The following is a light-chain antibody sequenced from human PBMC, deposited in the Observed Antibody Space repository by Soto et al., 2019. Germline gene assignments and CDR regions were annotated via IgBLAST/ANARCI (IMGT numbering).Light chain of an antibody. CDR3: QQSYSTPPLT. Sequence: DIETTQSPSSLSASVGDTVTITCRASQGIKSYLNWYQQKPGKAPKLLIYGASSLQSGVPSRFSGSGSGTDFTLTISSLQAEDYTTYYCQQSYSTPPLTFGGGTKVEIK. CDR2: GAS. V-gene: IGKV1-39*01. J-gene: IGKJ4*01. CDR1: QGIKSY.